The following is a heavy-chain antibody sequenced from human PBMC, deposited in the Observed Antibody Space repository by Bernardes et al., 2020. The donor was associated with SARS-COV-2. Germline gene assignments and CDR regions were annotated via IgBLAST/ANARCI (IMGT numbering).Heavy chain of an antibody. D-gene: IGHD3-22*01. Sequence: SETLSLTCTVSGGSISSSSYYWGWIRQPPGKGLEWIGSIYYSGSTYYNPSLKSRVTISVDTSKNQFSLKLSSVTAADTAVYYCARHHTYYYDTYYFDYWGQGTLVTVSS. J-gene: IGHJ4*02. V-gene: IGHV4-39*01. CDR1: GGSISSSSYY. CDR2: IYYSGST. CDR3: ARHHTYYYDTYYFDY.